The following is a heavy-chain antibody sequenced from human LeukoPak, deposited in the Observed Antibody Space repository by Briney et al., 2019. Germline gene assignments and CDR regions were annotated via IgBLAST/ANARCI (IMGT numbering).Heavy chain of an antibody. J-gene: IGHJ3*02. CDR2: ISWNSGSI. V-gene: IGHV3-9*01. Sequence: GRSLRLSCAASGFTFDDYAMHWVRPAPGKGLEWVSGISWNSGSIGYADSVKGRFTISRDNAKNSLYLQMNSLRAEDTALYYCAKEYSGSYLGSDAFDIWGQGTMVTVSS. D-gene: IGHD1-26*01. CDR3: AKEYSGSYLGSDAFDI. CDR1: GFTFDDYA.